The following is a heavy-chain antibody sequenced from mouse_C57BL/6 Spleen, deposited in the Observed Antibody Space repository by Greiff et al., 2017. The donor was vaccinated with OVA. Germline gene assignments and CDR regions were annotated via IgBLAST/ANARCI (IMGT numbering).Heavy chain of an antibody. D-gene: IGHD1-1*02. Sequence: EVQLKESGPELVKPGASVKISCKASGYSFTGYYMNWVKQSPEKSLEWIGEINPSTGGTTYNQKFKAKATLTVDKSSSTAYMQLKSLTSEDSAVYYCARSLGTNYYAMDYWGQGTSVTVSS. CDR3: ARSLGTNYYAMDY. J-gene: IGHJ4*01. V-gene: IGHV1-42*01. CDR2: INPSTGGT. CDR1: GYSFTGYY.